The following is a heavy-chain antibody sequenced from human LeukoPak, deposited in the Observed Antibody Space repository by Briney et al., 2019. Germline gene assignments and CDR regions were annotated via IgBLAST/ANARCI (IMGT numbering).Heavy chain of an antibody. CDR3: AKSGGTTIFDF. V-gene: IGHV4-59*01. Sequence: SETLSLTCTVSGISISSYYWNWIRLSPGGGLEWIGYISYGGTTSYSPSLKSRITMSIDTSKNQFSLKLSSVTAADAAVYYCAKSGGTTIFDFWGQGTLVTVSS. CDR1: GISISSYY. CDR2: ISYGGTT. D-gene: IGHD3-16*01. J-gene: IGHJ4*02.